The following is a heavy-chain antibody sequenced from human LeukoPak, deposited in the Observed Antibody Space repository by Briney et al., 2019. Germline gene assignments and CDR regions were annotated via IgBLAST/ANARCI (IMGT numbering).Heavy chain of an antibody. CDR2: ISSSGSTI. CDR3: ARDKEYPELDY. CDR1: GFTFSSYE. V-gene: IGHV3-48*03. J-gene: IGHJ4*02. D-gene: IGHD2/OR15-2a*01. Sequence: PGGSLRLSCAASGFTFSSYEMNWVRQAPGKGLEWVSYISSSGSTIYYADSVKGRFTISRDNAKSSLYLQMNSLRAEDTAVYYCARDKEYPELDYWGQGTLVTVSS.